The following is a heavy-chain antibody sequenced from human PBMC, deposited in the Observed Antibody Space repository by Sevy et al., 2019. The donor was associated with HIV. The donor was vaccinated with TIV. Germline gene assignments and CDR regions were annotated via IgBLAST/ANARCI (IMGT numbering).Heavy chain of an antibody. J-gene: IGHJ4*02. Sequence: SETLSLTCTVSGGSISSSSYYWGWIRQPPGKGLEWIGIIYYSGSTYYNPSLKSRVTISVDTSKNQFSLKLSSVTAADTAVYYCASAMTTVVTAFDYWGQGTLVTVSS. CDR1: GGSISSSSYY. V-gene: IGHV4-39*01. CDR2: IYYSGST. CDR3: ASAMTTVVTAFDY. D-gene: IGHD4-17*01.